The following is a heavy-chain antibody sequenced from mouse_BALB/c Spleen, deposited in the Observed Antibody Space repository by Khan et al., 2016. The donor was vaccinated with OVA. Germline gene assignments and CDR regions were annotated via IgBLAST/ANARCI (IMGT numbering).Heavy chain of an antibody. D-gene: IGHD2-14*01. V-gene: IGHV2-4-1*01. CDR1: GFSLTTYG. J-gene: IGHJ3*01. CDR2: IWSGGST. CDR3: ARNSYRYDFTY. Sequence: QVRLQQSGPGLVQPSQSLSITYTVSGFSLTTYGVHWVRQSPGKGLEWLGVIWSGGSTDYNAAFISRLSISKDNSKSQVFFKMNSLQADDTAIYYCARNSYRYDFTYWGQGTLVTVSA.